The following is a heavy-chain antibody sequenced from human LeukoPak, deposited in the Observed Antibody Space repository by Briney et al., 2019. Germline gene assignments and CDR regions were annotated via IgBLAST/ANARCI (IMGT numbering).Heavy chain of an antibody. CDR3: AAAYDSSGYRDGFDP. CDR2: VDPEDGET. Sequence: ASVKVSCKXSGYTFTDYYMHWVQQAPGKGLEWMGHVDPEDGETIYAEKFQGRVTITADTSTGTAYMELSSLRSEDTAVYYCAAAYDSSGYRDGFDPWGQGTLVTVSS. D-gene: IGHD3-22*01. V-gene: IGHV1-69-2*01. J-gene: IGHJ5*02. CDR1: GYTFTDYY.